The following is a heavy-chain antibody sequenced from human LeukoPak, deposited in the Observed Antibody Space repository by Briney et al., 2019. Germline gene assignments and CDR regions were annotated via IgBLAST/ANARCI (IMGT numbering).Heavy chain of an antibody. CDR1: GYAFTSYD. CDR2: MNPNSGNT. D-gene: IGHD2/OR15-2a*01. Sequence: ASVKVSCKASGYAFTSYDINWVRQATGQGLEWMGWMNPNSGNTGYAQNLQGRVTMTRDTSTGTAYMELRTLRSDDTAVYYCARTFNGFDYWGQGTLVTVSS. CDR3: ARTFNGFDY. V-gene: IGHV1-8*02. J-gene: IGHJ4*02.